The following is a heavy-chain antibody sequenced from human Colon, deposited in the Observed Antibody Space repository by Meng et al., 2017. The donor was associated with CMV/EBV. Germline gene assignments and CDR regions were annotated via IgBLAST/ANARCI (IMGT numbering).Heavy chain of an antibody. CDR3: ARDGGLGDDAFDI. CDR1: GGSISSSSYY. CDR2: IYYSGST. D-gene: IGHD3-10*01. Sequence: SETLSLTCTVSGGSISSSSYYWGWLRQPPGKGLEWIGSIYYSGSTYYNPSLKSRVTISVDTSKNQFSLKLSSVTAADTAVYYCARDGGLGDDAFDIWGQGTMVTVSS. J-gene: IGHJ3*02. V-gene: IGHV4-39*07.